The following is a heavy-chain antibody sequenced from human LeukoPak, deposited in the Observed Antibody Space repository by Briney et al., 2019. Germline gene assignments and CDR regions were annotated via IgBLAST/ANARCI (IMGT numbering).Heavy chain of an antibody. D-gene: IGHD6-6*01. J-gene: IGHJ4*02. CDR1: GFTFSSYA. CDR3: ARGLRGSSGH. V-gene: IGHV3-30-3*01. CDR2: ISYDGSNK. Sequence: GGSLRLSCAASGFTFSSYAMHWVRQAPGKGLEWVAVISYDGSNKYYADSVKGRFTISRDNSKNTLYLQMNSLRAEDTAVCYCARGLRGSSGHWGQGTLVTVSS.